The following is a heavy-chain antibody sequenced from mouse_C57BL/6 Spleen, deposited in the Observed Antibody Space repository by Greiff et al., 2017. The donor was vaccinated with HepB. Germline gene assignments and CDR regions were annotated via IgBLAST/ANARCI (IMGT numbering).Heavy chain of an antibody. CDR3: ASHYGSPFV. V-gene: IGHV1-59*01. D-gene: IGHD1-1*01. Sequence: QVQLQQPGAELVRPGTSVKLSCKASGYTFTSYWMHWVKQRPGQGLEWIGVIDPSDSYTNYNQKFKGKATLTVDTSSSTAYMQLSSLTSEDSAVYYCASHYGSPFVWGTGTTVTVSS. J-gene: IGHJ1*03. CDR2: IDPSDSYT. CDR1: GYTFTSYW.